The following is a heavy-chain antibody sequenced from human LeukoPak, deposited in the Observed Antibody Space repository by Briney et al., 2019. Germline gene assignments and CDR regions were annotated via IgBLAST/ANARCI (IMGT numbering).Heavy chain of an antibody. D-gene: IGHD3/OR15-3a*01. V-gene: IGHV4-39*07. Sequence: SETLSLTCTVSGGSISSSSCYWGWIRQPPGKGLEWIGSIYYSGSTYYNPSLKSRVTISVDTSKNQFSLKLSSVTAADTAVYYCAAGEGLVIALAWGQGTLVTVSS. CDR1: GGSISSSSCY. CDR3: AAGEGLVIALA. J-gene: IGHJ4*02. CDR2: IYYSGST.